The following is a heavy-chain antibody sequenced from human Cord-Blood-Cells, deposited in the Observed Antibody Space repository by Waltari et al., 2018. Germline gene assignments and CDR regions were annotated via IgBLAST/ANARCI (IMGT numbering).Heavy chain of an antibody. V-gene: IGHV1-46*01. CDR1: GYTFTSYY. Sequence: QVQLVQSGAEVKKPGASVKVSCKASGYTFTSYYMHWVRQAPGQGLEWMGIINPSGGSTSYAKKCQGRVTMTRDTSTSTVYRELSSLRSEDTAVYYCARDGVDTAMALWGQGTLVTVSS. J-gene: IGHJ4*02. CDR2: INPSGGST. CDR3: ARDGVDTAMAL. D-gene: IGHD5-18*01.